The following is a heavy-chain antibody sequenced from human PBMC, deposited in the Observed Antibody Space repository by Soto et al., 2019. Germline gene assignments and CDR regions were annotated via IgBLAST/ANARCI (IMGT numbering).Heavy chain of an antibody. CDR2: ISAYNGNT. Sequence: ASVKLSCKASGYTFTSYGISWVRQAPGQGLEWMGWISAYNGNTNYAQKLQGRVTMTTDTSTSTAYMELRSLRSDDTAVYYCATYYYDSRDNYYYYGMDVWGQGTTVTVSS. D-gene: IGHD3-22*01. V-gene: IGHV1-18*01. J-gene: IGHJ6*02. CDR1: GYTFTSYG. CDR3: ATYYYDSRDNYYYYGMDV.